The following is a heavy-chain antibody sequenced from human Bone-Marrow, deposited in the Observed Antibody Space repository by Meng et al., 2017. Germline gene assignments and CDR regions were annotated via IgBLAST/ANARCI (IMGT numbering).Heavy chain of an antibody. J-gene: IGHJ4*02. D-gene: IGHD4-17*01. Sequence: GGSLRLSCAASGFTFSSYGMHWVRQAPGKGLEWVAVIWYDGSNKYYADSVKGRFTISRDNSKNTLYLQMNSLRAEDTAVYYCARGLNGLFTTVTNPDYWGQGTLVTVSS. CDR3: ARGLNGLFTTVTNPDY. V-gene: IGHV3-33*01. CDR2: IWYDGSNK. CDR1: GFTFSSYG.